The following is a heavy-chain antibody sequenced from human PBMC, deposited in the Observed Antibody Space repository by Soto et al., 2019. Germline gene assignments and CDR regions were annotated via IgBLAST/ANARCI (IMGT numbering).Heavy chain of an antibody. CDR2: IKQDGNDK. D-gene: IGHD6-25*01. CDR3: VREMWTRSGPQNFFDY. Sequence: GGSLRLSCVASGFTFSTYWMSWVRLAPGTGLEWVATIKQDGNDKYYVDSAKGRFAITRDNAENSLYLQMSGLRPDDTAIYYCVREMWTRSGPQNFFDYWGLGALVTVSS. J-gene: IGHJ4*02. CDR1: GFTFSTYW. V-gene: IGHV3-7*01.